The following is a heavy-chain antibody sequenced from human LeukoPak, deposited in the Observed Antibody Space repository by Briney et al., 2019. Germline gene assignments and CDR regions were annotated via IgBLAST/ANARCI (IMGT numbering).Heavy chain of an antibody. V-gene: IGHV1-69*05. CDR1: GGTFSSYA. D-gene: IGHD3-10*01. CDR2: IIPIFGTA. Sequence: SVKVSCKASGGTFSSYAISWVRQAPGQGLEWMGGIIPIFGTANYAQKFQGRVTITTDESTSTAYMELSSLRSEDTAVYYCARAPSVRGAPGVYWGQGTLVTVSS. J-gene: IGHJ4*02. CDR3: ARAPSVRGAPGVY.